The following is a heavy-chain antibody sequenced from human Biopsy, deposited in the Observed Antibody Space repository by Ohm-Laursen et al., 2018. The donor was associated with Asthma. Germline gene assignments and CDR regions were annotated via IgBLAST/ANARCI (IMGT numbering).Heavy chain of an antibody. CDR3: AGFCSGGNCPDH. V-gene: IGHV4-59*01. CDR1: GVSIRSYY. J-gene: IGHJ4*02. D-gene: IGHD2-15*01. CDR2: IHYSGST. Sequence: GTLSLTCIVSGVSIRSYYWTWIRQPPGKGLERIGNIHYSGSTYSNPSLKSRVTISVDTSKKQISLRLSSVIAADTAVYYCAGFCSGGNCPDHWGQGTLVTVSS.